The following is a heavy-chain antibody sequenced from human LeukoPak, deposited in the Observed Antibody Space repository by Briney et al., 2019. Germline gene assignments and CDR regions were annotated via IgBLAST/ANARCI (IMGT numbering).Heavy chain of an antibody. CDR2: IYPGDSDT. Sequence: GESLKISCKGSGYSFTSYWIGWVRQMPGKGLEWMGIIYPGDSDTRYSPSFQGQVTISADKSISTAYLQWSSLKASDTAMYYCARHLRPRDPIYSGSGYPVDYWGQGTLVTVSS. J-gene: IGHJ4*02. CDR3: ARHLRPRDPIYSGSGYPVDY. D-gene: IGHD3-3*01. CDR1: GYSFTSYW. V-gene: IGHV5-51*01.